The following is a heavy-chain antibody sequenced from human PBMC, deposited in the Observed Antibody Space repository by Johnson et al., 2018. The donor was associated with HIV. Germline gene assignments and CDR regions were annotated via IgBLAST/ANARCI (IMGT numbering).Heavy chain of an antibody. CDR1: GFTFSNYG. D-gene: IGHD3-16*02. CDR2: VSYDGSYK. V-gene: IGHV3-30*03. J-gene: IGHJ3*02. CDR3: ARTEMITFGGVIVLGGAFDI. Sequence: QVHLVESGGGVVQPGMSLRVSCAASGFTFSNYGMHWVRQAPGKGLEWVAVVSYDGSYKDYADSVKGRFTISRDNSKNTLYLQMNSLRAEDTAVYYCARTEMITFGGVIVLGGAFDIWGQGTMVTVSS.